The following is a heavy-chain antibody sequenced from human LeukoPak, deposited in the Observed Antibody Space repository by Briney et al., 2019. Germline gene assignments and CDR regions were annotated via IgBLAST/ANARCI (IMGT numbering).Heavy chain of an antibody. CDR2: ISAYNGNT. V-gene: IGHV1-18*01. CDR3: ARDGVPLTTAVYNWFDP. D-gene: IGHD4-11*01. CDR1: GYTFTSYG. Sequence: ASVKVSCKASGYTFTSYGISWVRQAPGQGLEWMGWISAYNGNTNYAQKLQGRVTMTTDTSTSTAYMELRSLRSDDTAVYYCARDGVPLTTAVYNWFDPWGQGTLVTVSS. J-gene: IGHJ5*02.